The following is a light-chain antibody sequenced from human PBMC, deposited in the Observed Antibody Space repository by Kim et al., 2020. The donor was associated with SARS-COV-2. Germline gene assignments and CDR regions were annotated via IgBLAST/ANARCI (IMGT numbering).Light chain of an antibody. CDR1: SSNIGSNT. CDR2: INN. V-gene: IGLV1-44*01. J-gene: IGLJ1*01. Sequence: ELTQPPSASGTPGQRVTISCSGTSSNIGSNTVNWYQQLPGTAPKLLICINNQRPSGVPDRFSGPNSGTSASLASSGLQSEDGADYYGAPWVNSLNGYVLEIGTRFTV. CDR3: APWVNSLNGYV.